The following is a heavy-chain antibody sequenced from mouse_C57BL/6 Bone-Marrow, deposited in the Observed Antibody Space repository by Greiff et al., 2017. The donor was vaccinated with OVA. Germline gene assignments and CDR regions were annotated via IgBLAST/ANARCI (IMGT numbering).Heavy chain of an antibody. Sequence: VQLQQPGAELVRPGASVTLSCKASGYTFTDYEMHWVKQTPVHGLEWIGAIDPETGGTAYNQKFKGKAILTADKSSSTAYMELRSLTSEDSAVYYCTRYYYYSYYYAMDYWGQGTSVTVSS. J-gene: IGHJ4*01. CDR2: IDPETGGT. CDR3: TRYYYYSYYYAMDY. D-gene: IGHD2-12*01. CDR1: GYTFTDYE. V-gene: IGHV1-15*01.